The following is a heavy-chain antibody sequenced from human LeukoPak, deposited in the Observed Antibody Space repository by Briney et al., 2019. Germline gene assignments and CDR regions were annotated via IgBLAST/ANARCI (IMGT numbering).Heavy chain of an antibody. Sequence: ASVKVSCKASGGTFSSYAISWVRQAPGQGLELMGTIIPIFGTTNYAQKFQGRVTITTDESTSTAYMELSSLRSEDTAVYYCARGRVGCSGGSCYDYWGQGTLVTVSS. J-gene: IGHJ4*02. V-gene: IGHV1-69*05. CDR1: GGTFSSYA. D-gene: IGHD2-15*01. CDR3: ARGRVGCSGGSCYDY. CDR2: IIPIFGTT.